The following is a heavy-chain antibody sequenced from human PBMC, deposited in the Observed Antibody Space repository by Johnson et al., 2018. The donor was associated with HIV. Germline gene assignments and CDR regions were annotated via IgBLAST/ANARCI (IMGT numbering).Heavy chain of an antibody. CDR1: GFTISTFW. Sequence: VQLVESGGGVVRPGGSLRLSCEVSGFTISTFWMHWVRQVPGKGLMWVSRISGAGSSSSYADSVKGRFTISRDNAKNTLYLQMNSLRAEDTAVYYCARDDIFLDAFDIWGQGTMVTVSS. D-gene: IGHD3-9*01. CDR2: ISGAGSSS. J-gene: IGHJ3*02. CDR3: ARDDIFLDAFDI. V-gene: IGHV3-74*01.